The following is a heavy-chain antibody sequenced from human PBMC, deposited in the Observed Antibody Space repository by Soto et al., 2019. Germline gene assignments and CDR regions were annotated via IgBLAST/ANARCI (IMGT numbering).Heavy chain of an antibody. Sequence: ASLKVSCKASGYTFTSYGISWVRQAPGQGLEWMGWISAYNGNTNYAQKLQGRVTMTTDTSTSTAYMELRSLRSDDTAVYYCARVGRYYYGSGSSTWGQGTLVTVSS. CDR3: ARVGRYYYGSGSST. J-gene: IGHJ5*02. V-gene: IGHV1-18*01. CDR1: GYTFTSYG. D-gene: IGHD3-10*01. CDR2: ISAYNGNT.